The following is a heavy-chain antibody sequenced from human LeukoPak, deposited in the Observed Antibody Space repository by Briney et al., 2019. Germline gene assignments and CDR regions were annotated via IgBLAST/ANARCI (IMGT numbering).Heavy chain of an antibody. CDR1: GFTFSSYW. Sequence: PGGSLRLSCAASGFTFSSYWMHWVRQAPGKGLVWVSRINSDGSSTNYADSVKGRFTISRDNAKNTLYLQMNSLRAEDTAVYYCAILRFLEWFDYWGQGTLVTVSS. V-gene: IGHV3-74*01. D-gene: IGHD3-3*01. CDR2: INSDGSST. CDR3: AILRFLEWFDY. J-gene: IGHJ4*02.